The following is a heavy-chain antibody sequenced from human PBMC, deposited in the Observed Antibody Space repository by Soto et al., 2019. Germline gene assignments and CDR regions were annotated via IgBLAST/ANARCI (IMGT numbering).Heavy chain of an antibody. J-gene: IGHJ6*02. CDR1: GYTFTSYA. CDR3: ARELTTVMDV. Sequence: ASVKVSCKASGYTFTSYAMHWVRQAPGQRLEWMGWINAGNGNTKYAQKFQGRVTITRDTSTSTAYMELRSLRSDDTAVYYCARELTTVMDVWGQGTTVTVSS. V-gene: IGHV1-3*01. CDR2: INAGNGNT. D-gene: IGHD3-22*01.